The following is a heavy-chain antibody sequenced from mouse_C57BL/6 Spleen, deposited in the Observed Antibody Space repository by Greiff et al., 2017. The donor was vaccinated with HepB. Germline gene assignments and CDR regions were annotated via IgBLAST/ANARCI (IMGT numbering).Heavy chain of an antibody. CDR1: GFSLTSYG. CDR3: AKNLAIFDYGSTYWYFDV. Sequence: VKLMESGPGLVQPSQSLSITCTVSGFSLTSYGVHWVRQPPGKGLEWLGVIWSGGSTDYNAAFISRLSISKDNSKSQVFFKMNSLQADDTAIYYCAKNLAIFDYGSTYWYFDVWGTGTTVTVSS. CDR2: IWSGGST. V-gene: IGHV2-4*01. J-gene: IGHJ1*03. D-gene: IGHD1-1*01.